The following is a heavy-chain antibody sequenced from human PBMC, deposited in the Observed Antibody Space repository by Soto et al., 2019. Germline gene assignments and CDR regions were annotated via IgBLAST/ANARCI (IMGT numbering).Heavy chain of an antibody. CDR2: IYYSGST. CDR1: GGSISSGDYY. D-gene: IGHD1-7*01. CDR3: ARGGPMYNWNYENPMPGHY. V-gene: IGHV4-30-4*01. J-gene: IGHJ4*02. Sequence: SETLSLTCTVSGGSISSGDYYWSWIRQPPGKGLEWIGYIYYSGSTYYNPSLKSRVTISVDTSKNQFSLKLSSVTAADTAVYYCARGGPMYNWNYENPMPGHYWGQGTLVTVS.